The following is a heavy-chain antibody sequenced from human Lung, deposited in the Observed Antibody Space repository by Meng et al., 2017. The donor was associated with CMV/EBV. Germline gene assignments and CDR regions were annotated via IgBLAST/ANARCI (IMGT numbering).Heavy chain of an antibody. CDR2: ISHSRIT. CDR1: GESSSGYS. V-gene: IGHV4-34*01. CDR3: ARMLPPARGHRLDY. Sequence: SETLSPXCAVHGESSSGYSWSWIRQPPGKGLEWIGEISHSRITNYNPSLKRRVTISLNTSKNQFSLKLNSLAAAETTVFSCARMLPPARGHRLDYWGQGTLVTVSS. D-gene: IGHD1-14*01. J-gene: IGHJ4*02.